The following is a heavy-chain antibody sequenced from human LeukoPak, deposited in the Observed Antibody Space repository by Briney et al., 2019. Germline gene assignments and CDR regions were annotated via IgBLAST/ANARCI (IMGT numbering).Heavy chain of an antibody. Sequence: SETLSLTCAVYGGSFSGYYWSWIRQPPGKGLEWIGEINHSGSTNYNPSLKSRVTISVDTSKNQFSLKLSSVTAADTAVYYCARGVYALGGWFDPWGQGTLVTVSS. CDR1: GGSFSGYY. J-gene: IGHJ5*02. V-gene: IGHV4-34*01. CDR2: INHSGST. D-gene: IGHD3-16*01. CDR3: ARGVYALGGWFDP.